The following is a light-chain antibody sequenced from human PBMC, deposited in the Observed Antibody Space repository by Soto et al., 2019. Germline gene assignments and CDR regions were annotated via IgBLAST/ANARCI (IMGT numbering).Light chain of an antibody. CDR3: CAYAGSGPVV. CDR1: SNDVGRYNL. CDR2: EAT. V-gene: IGLV2-23*01. J-gene: IGLJ3*02. Sequence: QSALTQPASVSGSPEQSITISCTGTSNDVGRYNLVSWYQQHPGKAPKVMIYEATKRPSGVSNRFSGSKSGNTASLTISGLQAEDEADYYCCAYAGSGPVVFGGGTQLTVL.